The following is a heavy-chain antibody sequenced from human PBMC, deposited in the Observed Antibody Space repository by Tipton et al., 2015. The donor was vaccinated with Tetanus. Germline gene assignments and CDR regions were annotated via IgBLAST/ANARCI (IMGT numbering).Heavy chain of an antibody. J-gene: IGHJ4*02. CDR2: IYYSGST. Sequence: GLVKPSETLSLTCTVSGGSISSYYWSWIRQPPGKGLEWIGYIYYSGSTNYNPSLKSRVTISVDTSKNQFSLKLSSVTAADTAVYYCARAYGGYVPDYWGQGTLVTVSS. CDR3: ARAYGGYVPDY. CDR1: GGSISSYY. V-gene: IGHV4-59*01. D-gene: IGHD5-12*01.